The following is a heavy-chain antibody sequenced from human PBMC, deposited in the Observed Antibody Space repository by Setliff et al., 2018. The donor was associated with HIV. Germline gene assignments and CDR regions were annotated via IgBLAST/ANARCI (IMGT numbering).Heavy chain of an antibody. Sequence: ETLSLTCAVYGESFSGYYWSWIRQSPGKGLEWIGEMNDSGSTNYNPSLKSRVAISVDTSKNQFSLMLESVTAADTALYYCARDFKKGRLPSYFGYWGQGSLVTVSS. CDR1: GESFSGYY. CDR2: MNDSGST. V-gene: IGHV4-34*01. J-gene: IGHJ4*02. CDR3: ARDFKKGRLPSYFGY. D-gene: IGHD2-21*02.